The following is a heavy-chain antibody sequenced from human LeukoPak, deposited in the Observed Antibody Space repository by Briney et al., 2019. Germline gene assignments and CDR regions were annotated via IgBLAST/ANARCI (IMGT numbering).Heavy chain of an antibody. Sequence: ASVKVSCKTSGYTFTSYGISWVRQAPGQGLEWMGWISAYNGNTNYAQKLQGRVTMTTDTSTSTAYMELRSLRSDDTAVYYCARIAAAGPDNWFDPWGQGTLVTVSS. CDR2: ISAYNGNT. CDR3: ARIAAAGPDNWFDP. D-gene: IGHD6-13*01. J-gene: IGHJ5*02. V-gene: IGHV1-18*01. CDR1: GYTFTSYG.